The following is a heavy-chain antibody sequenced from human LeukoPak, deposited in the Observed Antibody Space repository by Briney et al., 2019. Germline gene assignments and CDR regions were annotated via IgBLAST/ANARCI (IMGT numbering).Heavy chain of an antibody. J-gene: IGHJ4*02. D-gene: IGHD6-13*01. V-gene: IGHV4-39*07. Sequence: SETLSLTCTVSGGSISSSSYYWGWIRQPPGKGLEWIGSIYYSGSTYYNPSLKSRVTISVDTSKNQFSLKLSSVTAADTAVYYCARDLTAAGPVDYWGQGTLVTVSS. CDR3: ARDLTAAGPVDY. CDR2: IYYSGST. CDR1: GGSISSSSYY.